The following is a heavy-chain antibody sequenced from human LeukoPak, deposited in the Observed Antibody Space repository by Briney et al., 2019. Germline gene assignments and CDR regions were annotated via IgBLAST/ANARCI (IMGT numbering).Heavy chain of an antibody. CDR3: AKAGGSGSYGLQYYYYMDV. J-gene: IGHJ6*03. CDR1: GFTFSSYA. CDR2: ISGSGGST. Sequence: PGGSLRLSCAASGFTFSSYAISWVRQAPGKGLEWVSAISGSGGSTYYADSVKGRFTISRDNSKNTLYLQMNSLRAEDTALYYCAKAGGSGSYGLQYYYYMDVWGKGTTVTVSS. V-gene: IGHV3-23*01. D-gene: IGHD3-10*01.